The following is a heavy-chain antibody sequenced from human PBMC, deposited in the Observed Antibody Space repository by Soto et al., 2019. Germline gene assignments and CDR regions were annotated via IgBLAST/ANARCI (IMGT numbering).Heavy chain of an antibody. J-gene: IGHJ3*01. Sequence: TXALTCTFSGVSISIGAYYLSWVRQHPGNGLEWIGYIYYSGSTYFSPSLKSRLTISLDTSKNQFSLKLSSVTAADTAVYYRARDRIRAVHDFDLWGQATMV. D-gene: IGHD2-15*01. V-gene: IGHV4-31*03. CDR1: GVSISIGAYY. CDR2: IYYSGST. CDR3: ARDRIRAVHDFDL.